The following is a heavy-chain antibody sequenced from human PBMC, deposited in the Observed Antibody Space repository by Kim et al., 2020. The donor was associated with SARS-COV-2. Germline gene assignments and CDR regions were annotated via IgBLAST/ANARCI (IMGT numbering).Heavy chain of an antibody. D-gene: IGHD5-18*01. J-gene: IGHJ5*02. CDR3: ARDESGYSYGSVWFDP. CDR1: GFTFSSYW. CDR2: IKQDGSEK. V-gene: IGHV3-7*03. Sequence: GGSLRLSCAASGFTFSSYWMSWVRQAPGKGLEWVANIKQDGSEKYYVDSVKGRFTISRDNAKNSLYLQMNSLRAEDTAVYYCARDESGYSYGSVWFDPWGQGTLVTVSS.